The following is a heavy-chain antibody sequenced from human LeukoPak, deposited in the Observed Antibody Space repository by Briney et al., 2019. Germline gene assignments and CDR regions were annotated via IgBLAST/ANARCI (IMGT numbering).Heavy chain of an antibody. CDR3: AGGLSSSWYGGSKR. CDR2: IIPIFGTA. Sequence: ASVKVSCKASGGTFSSYAISWVRQAPGQGLEWMGGIIPIFGTANYAQKFQGRVTITADESTSTAYMELSSLRSEDTAVYYCAGGLSSSWYGGSKRWGQGTQVTVSS. D-gene: IGHD6-13*01. J-gene: IGHJ4*02. V-gene: IGHV1-69*13. CDR1: GGTFSSYA.